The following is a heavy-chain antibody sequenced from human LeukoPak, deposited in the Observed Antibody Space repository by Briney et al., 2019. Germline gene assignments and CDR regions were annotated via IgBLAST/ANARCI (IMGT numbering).Heavy chain of an antibody. J-gene: IGHJ4*02. CDR3: AKGNGYNSRGYFDY. D-gene: IGHD5-24*01. Sequence: ASVKVSCKASGYTFTSYGISWVRQAPGQGLEWMGWISAYNGNTNYAQKLQGRVTMTTDTSTSTAYMELRSLRSDDTAVYYCAKGNGYNSRGYFDYWGQGTLVTVSS. V-gene: IGHV1-18*01. CDR1: GYTFTSYG. CDR2: ISAYNGNT.